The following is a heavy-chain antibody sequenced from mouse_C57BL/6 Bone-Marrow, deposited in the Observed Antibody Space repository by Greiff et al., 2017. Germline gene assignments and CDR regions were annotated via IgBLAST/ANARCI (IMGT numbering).Heavy chain of an antibody. J-gene: IGHJ4*01. CDR2: IAPEDGET. V-gene: IGHV14-2*01. CDR3: ALCLRWAMDY. CDR1: GFNIKDYY. D-gene: IGHD2-10*01. Sequence: VQLKQSGAELVKPGASVKLSCTASGFNIKDYYMHWVKQRTEQGLEWIGRIAPEDGETKYAPKFQGKATRTADPSSNTAYLQLSGLTSEDTAVYDCALCLRWAMDYWGKGTSVTVSS.